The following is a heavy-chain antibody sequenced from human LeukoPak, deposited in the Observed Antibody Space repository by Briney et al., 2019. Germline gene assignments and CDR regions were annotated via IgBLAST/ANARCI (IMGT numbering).Heavy chain of an antibody. V-gene: IGHV4-34*01. J-gene: IGHJ3*02. CDR2: INHSGST. CDR3: ARPRGPLGIAFDI. Sequence: SEALSLTCAVYGGSFSGYYWSWIRQPPGKGLEWIGEINHSGSTNYNPSLKSRVTISVDTSKNQFSLKLSSVTAADTAVYYCARPRGPLGIAFDIWGQGTMVTVSS. D-gene: IGHD1-26*01. CDR1: GGSFSGYY.